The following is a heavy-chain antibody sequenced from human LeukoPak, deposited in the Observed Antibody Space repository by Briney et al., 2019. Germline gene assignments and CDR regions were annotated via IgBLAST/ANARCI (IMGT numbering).Heavy chain of an antibody. D-gene: IGHD3-22*01. CDR3: AKFDSSGYYTAAYFDY. CDR1: GFTFSSYG. CDR2: ISYDGSNK. V-gene: IGHV3-33*05. Sequence: GGSLRLSCAASGFTFSSYGMHWVRQAPGKGLEWVAVISYDGSNKYYAGSVKGRFTISRDNSKNTLYLQMNSLRAEDTAVYYCAKFDSSGYYTAAYFDYWGQGTLVTVSS. J-gene: IGHJ4*02.